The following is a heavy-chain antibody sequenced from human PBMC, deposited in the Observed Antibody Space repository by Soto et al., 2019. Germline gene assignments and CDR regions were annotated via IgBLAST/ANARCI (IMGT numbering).Heavy chain of an antibody. J-gene: IGHJ6*02. CDR1: GGTFSSYA. D-gene: IGHD2-2*01. CDR2: IIPIFCTA. V-gene: IGHV1-69*06. Sequence: SVKVSCKASGGTFSSYAISWVRQAPGQGLEWMGGIIPIFCTANYAQKFQGRVTMSADKSTSTAYMELSSLRYEDKAVYDCAREVVVVTAASPSYYYYGMHVWG. CDR3: AREVVVVTAASPSYYYYGMHV.